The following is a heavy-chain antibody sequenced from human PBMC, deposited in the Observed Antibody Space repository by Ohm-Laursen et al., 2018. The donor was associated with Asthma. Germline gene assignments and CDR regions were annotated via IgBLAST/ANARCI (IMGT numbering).Heavy chain of an antibody. CDR1: GGTLGTSV. J-gene: IGHJ4*02. Sequence: VKISCKSLGGTLGTSVIGWVRQAPGQGLEWLGGINSVFGTSTYAQKFHDRFTITADESTSTVYTTLSSLTSEDTAVYYCARKAGSCITSNCYSLDFWGQGTLVTVSS. CDR3: ARKAGSCITSNCYSLDF. V-gene: IGHV1-69*13. D-gene: IGHD2-15*01. CDR2: INSVFGTS.